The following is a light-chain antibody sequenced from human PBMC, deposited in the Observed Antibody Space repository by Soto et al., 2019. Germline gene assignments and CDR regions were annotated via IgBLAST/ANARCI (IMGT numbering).Light chain of an antibody. CDR3: QQTYSTPIT. CDR1: QTISSY. Sequence: DIQMTQSPSSLSASVGDRVTITCRASQTISSYLNWYQQRPGKAPNLLIYASSSLQSGVPPRFSGSGSGTDFTLTISSRQPEDFATYYCQQTYSTPITFGQGTRLEIK. CDR2: ASS. J-gene: IGKJ5*01. V-gene: IGKV1-39*01.